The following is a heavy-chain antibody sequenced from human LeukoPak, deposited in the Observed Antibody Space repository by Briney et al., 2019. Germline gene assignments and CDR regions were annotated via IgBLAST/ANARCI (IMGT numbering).Heavy chain of an antibody. J-gene: IGHJ3*02. CDR1: GGTFSSYA. CDR3: AREIIAAAGTSDI. CDR2: IIPIFGIA. Sequence: SVKVSCKASGGTFSSYAISWVRQAPGQGLEWMGRIIPIFGIANYAQKFQGRVTITADKPTSTAYMELSSLRSEDTAVYYCAREIIAAAGTSDIWGQGTMVTVSS. D-gene: IGHD6-13*01. V-gene: IGHV1-69*04.